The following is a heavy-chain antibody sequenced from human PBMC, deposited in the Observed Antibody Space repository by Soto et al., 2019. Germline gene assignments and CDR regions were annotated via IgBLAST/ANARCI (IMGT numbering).Heavy chain of an antibody. J-gene: IGHJ6*02. V-gene: IGHV2-5*02. CDR2: IYWDGDR. D-gene: IGHD2-21*02. CDR1: GFSLSTGGMG. CDR3: VHSRCGGDCLQSYSSHYYYGMDI. Sequence: SGPTLVNPTQTLTLTCTFSGFSLSTGGMGVGWIRQPPGKALEWLALIYWDGDRRYRPSLMSRLTIAKDTSKNQVVLTMTNMDPVDTATYYCVHSRCGGDCLQSYSSHYYYGMDIWGQGTTVTVS.